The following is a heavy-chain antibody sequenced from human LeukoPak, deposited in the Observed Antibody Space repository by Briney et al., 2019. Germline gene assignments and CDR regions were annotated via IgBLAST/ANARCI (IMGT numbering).Heavy chain of an antibody. V-gene: IGHV3-66*01. Sequence: GGSLRLSCAASGFTVSSNYMSWVRQAPGKRLECISVIYSGASGTYYADSVKGRFTISRDSSKDTLYLQMNSLRADDTAVYYCTRAPPECRSDNCPYGADYWGQGTLVTVSS. J-gene: IGHJ4*02. D-gene: IGHD1-1*01. CDR1: GFTVSSNY. CDR2: IYSGASGT. CDR3: TRAPPECRSDNCPYGADY.